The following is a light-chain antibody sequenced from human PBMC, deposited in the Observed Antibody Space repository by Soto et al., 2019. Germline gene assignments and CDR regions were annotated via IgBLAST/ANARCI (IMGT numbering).Light chain of an antibody. V-gene: IGLV2-11*01. CDR1: SSDVGGYNY. J-gene: IGLJ3*02. CDR3: CSYAGTYSPWV. Sequence: HSVLTQPRSVSGSPGQSVTISCTGTSSDVGGYNYVSWYQQHPGKAPKLVIYDVSKRPSGVPDRFSGSKSGNTASLTVSGLQAEDEADNSCCSYAGTYSPWVFGGGTKLTVL. CDR2: DVS.